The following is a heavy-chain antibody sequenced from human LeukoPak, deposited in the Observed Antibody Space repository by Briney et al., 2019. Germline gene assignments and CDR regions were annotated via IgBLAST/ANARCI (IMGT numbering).Heavy chain of an antibody. CDR2: IYYSGST. J-gene: IGHJ3*02. CDR3: ARALGDNQAFDI. Sequence: SETLSLTCAVYGGSFSGYYWSWIRQPPGKGLEWIGYIYYSGSTNYSPSLKSRVTMSVDTSKNHFSLKLNSVTAADTAVYYCARALGDNQAFDIWGQGTVVTVSS. V-gene: IGHV4-34*11. CDR1: GGSFSGYY. D-gene: IGHD1-14*01.